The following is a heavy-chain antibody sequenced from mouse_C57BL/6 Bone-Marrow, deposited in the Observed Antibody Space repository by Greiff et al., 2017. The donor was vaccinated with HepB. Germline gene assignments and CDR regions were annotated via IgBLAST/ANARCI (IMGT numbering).Heavy chain of an antibody. Sequence: QVHVKQPGAELVKPGASVKMSCKASGYTFTSYWITWVKQRPGQGLEWIGDIYPGSGSTNYNEKFKSKATLTVDTSSSTAYMQLSSLTSEDSAVYYCVLTTDHYWGQGTTLTVSS. J-gene: IGHJ2*01. V-gene: IGHV1-55*01. D-gene: IGHD1-1*01. CDR3: VLTTDHY. CDR2: IYPGSGST. CDR1: GYTFTSYW.